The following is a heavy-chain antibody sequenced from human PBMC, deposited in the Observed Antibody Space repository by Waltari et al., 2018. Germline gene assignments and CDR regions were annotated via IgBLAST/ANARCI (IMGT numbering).Heavy chain of an antibody. J-gene: IGHJ4*02. CDR2: ISGDGSNA. CDR1: GLTSHDYA. Sequence: EVQLVESGGGVVQPGGSLRLSCAAPGLTSHDYAMHWVRQAPGKGLEWVSLISGDGSNAYYADSVKGRFTASRDNSKNSLYLQMNSLRTEDTAFYYCAKDIAFQIDYWGQGTLVTVSS. V-gene: IGHV3-43*02. CDR3: AKDIAFQIDY.